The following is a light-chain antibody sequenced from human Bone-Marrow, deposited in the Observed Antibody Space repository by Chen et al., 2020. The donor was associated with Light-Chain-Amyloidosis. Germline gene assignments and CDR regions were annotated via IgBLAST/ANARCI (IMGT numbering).Light chain of an antibody. V-gene: IGLV1-44*01. Sequence: QSLLTQPPSASGTPGQAVNIACSGSGSNIGGPSVNWYQHLPGTAPQLVIFNNHKRPSGVPERFSGSRSGTSASLAISGLQADDEGDYYCAAWDDSLRTYLFGGGTKLTVL. CDR1: GSNIGGPS. CDR2: NNH. CDR3: AAWDDSLRTYL. J-gene: IGLJ3*02.